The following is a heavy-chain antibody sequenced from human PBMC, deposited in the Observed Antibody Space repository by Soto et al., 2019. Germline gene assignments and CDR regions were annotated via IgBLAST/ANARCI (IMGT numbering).Heavy chain of an antibody. V-gene: IGHV4-34*01. CDR1: GGSFSGYY. D-gene: IGHD3-10*01. CDR2: INHSGST. J-gene: IGHJ4*02. Sequence: SETLSLTCAVYGGSFSGYYWSWIRQPPGKGLEWIGEINHSGSTNYNPSLKSRVTISVDTSKNQFSLKLSSVTAADTAVYYCAPLGDYYYGSGSYSPPSDYWGQGTLVTVSS. CDR3: APLGDYYYGSGSYSPPSDY.